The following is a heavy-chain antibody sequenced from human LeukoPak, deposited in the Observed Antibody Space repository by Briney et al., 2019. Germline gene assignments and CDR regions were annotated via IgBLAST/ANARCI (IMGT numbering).Heavy chain of an antibody. CDR2: IKQDGSEK. J-gene: IGHJ4*02. CDR3: AREGGGYDPGFDY. CDR1: GFTFSSYW. D-gene: IGHD5-12*01. V-gene: IGHV3-7*01. Sequence: PGGSLRLSCAASGFTFSSYWMSWVRQAPGKGLEWVANIKQDGSEKYYVDSVKGRFTISRGNAKNSLYLQMNSLRAEDTAVYYCAREGGGYDPGFDYWGQGTLVTVSS.